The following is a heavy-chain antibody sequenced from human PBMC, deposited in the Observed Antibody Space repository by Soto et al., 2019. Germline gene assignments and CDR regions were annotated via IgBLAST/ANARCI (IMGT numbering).Heavy chain of an antibody. CDR1: GGSISSYY. J-gene: IGHJ4*02. D-gene: IGHD2-2*01. V-gene: IGHV4-59*08. CDR2: IYYSGST. Sequence: SETLSLTCTVSGGSISSYYWSWIRQPPGKGLEWIGYIYYSGSTNYNPSLKSRVTISVDTSKNQFSLKLSSVTAADTAVYYCGGLGYCSSTSCYDFDYWGQGTLVTVSS. CDR3: GGLGYCSSTSCYDFDY.